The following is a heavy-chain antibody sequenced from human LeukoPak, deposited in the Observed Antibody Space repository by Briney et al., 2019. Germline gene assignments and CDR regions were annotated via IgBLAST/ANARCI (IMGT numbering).Heavy chain of an antibody. CDR1: GFTFSNAW. J-gene: IGHJ4*02. Sequence: GGSLRLSCAASGFTFSNAWMNWVRQAPGKGLEWVSYISSSGSTIYYADSVKGRFTISRDNAKNSLYLQMNSLRAEDTAVYYCARVTSDYGGNSYFDYWGQGTLVTVSS. CDR2: ISSSGSTI. V-gene: IGHV3-11*01. CDR3: ARVTSDYGGNSYFDY. D-gene: IGHD4-23*01.